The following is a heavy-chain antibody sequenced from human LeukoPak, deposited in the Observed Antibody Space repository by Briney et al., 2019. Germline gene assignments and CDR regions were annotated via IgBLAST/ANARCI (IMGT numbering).Heavy chain of an antibody. V-gene: IGHV3-9*01. J-gene: IGHJ4*02. CDR3: AKDNRRHYTSGPNPDSLH. Sequence: SGRSLRLSCAGSGFIFNNYAMHWVRQPPGEGLEWVSGISWNSGSIDYADSVKGRFTISRDNAKNSLYLQMNSLRVEDTAFYYCAKDNRRHYTSGPNPDSLHWGQGALVTVSS. CDR2: ISWNSGSI. D-gene: IGHD6-19*01. CDR1: GFIFNNYA.